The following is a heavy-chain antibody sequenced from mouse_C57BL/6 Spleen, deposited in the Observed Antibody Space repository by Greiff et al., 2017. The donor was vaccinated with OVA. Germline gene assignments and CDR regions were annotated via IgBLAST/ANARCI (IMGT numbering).Heavy chain of an antibody. CDR1: GFTFSSYA. D-gene: IGHD4-1*01. CDR3: ARDLTGTNYYAMDY. V-gene: IGHV5-4*01. CDR2: ISDGGSYT. Sequence: EVKLEESGGGLVKPGGSLKLSCAASGFTFSSYAMSWVRQTPEKRLEWVATISDGGSYTYYPDNVKGRFTISRDNAKNNLYLQMSHLKSEDTAMYYCARDLTGTNYYAMDYWGQGTSVTVSS. J-gene: IGHJ4*01.